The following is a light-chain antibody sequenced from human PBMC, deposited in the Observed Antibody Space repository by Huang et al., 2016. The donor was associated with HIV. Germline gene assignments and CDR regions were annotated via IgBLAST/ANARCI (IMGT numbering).Light chain of an antibody. CDR1: QCVSSN. Sequence: EIVMTQSPATLSVSPGERATLSCRASQCVSSNLAWYQQKPGQAPRLLIYGASTRATGIPARFSGSGSGTEFTLTISSLQSEDFAIYYWQQYSNWRATFGQGTKLEIK. CDR3: QQYSNWRAT. V-gene: IGKV3-15*01. J-gene: IGKJ2*01. CDR2: GAS.